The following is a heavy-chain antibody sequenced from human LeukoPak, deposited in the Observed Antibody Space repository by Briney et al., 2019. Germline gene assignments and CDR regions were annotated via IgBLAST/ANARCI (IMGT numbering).Heavy chain of an antibody. CDR2: ITSSATT. J-gene: IGHJ3*02. Sequence: GGSLRLSCAASGFTFSDYYMTWIRQAPGKGLEWVSYITSSATTYYADSVKGRFTISRDNAKNSLYLQMNSLRAEDTAVYYCARDLSGWGSDAFDIWGQGTMVTVSS. CDR1: GFTFSDYY. V-gene: IGHV3-11*04. CDR3: ARDLSGWGSDAFDI. D-gene: IGHD6-19*01.